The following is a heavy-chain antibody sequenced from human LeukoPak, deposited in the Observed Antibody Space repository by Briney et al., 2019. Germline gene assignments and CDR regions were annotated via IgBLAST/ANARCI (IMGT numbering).Heavy chain of an antibody. J-gene: IGHJ4*02. D-gene: IGHD3-22*01. CDR1: GFSFSSYS. CDR2: ISSNSGTI. V-gene: IGHV3-21*01. CDR3: AREDRYYYDSSGYWVY. Sequence: GGSLRLSCAASGFSFSSYSMAWVRLAAGKGLEWVSVISSNSGTIFYADSVKGRFTISRDNAKNLLYLQMNSLRAEDTAVYYCAREDRYYYDSSGYWVYWGQGTLVTVSS.